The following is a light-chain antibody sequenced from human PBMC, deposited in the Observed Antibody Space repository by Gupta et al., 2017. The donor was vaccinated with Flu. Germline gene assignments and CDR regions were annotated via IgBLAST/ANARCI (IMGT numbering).Light chain of an antibody. V-gene: IGLV1-44*01. CDR1: RSNIGSNP. CDR2: SNN. CDR3: ATWDDSLNSWV. Sequence: RVTISCSGSRSNIGSNPVNWYQQLPGTAPKLLIYSNNQRPSGVPDRFSGSKSGTSASLAISGLQFEDEADYYCATWDDSLNSWVFGGGTELTVL. J-gene: IGLJ3*02.